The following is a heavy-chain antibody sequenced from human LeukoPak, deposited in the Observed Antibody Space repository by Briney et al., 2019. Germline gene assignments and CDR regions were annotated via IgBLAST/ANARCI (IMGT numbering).Heavy chain of an antibody. D-gene: IGHD4-17*01. J-gene: IGHJ3*02. CDR3: ARDSTVTTYHAFDI. V-gene: IGHV4-38-2*02. CDR1: GYSISSGYY. CDR2: IYHSGST. Sequence: PSETLSLTCAVSGYSISSGYYWGWIRQPPGKGLEWIGSIYHSGSTYYNPSLKSRVTISVDTSKNQFSLKLSSVTAADTAVYYCARDSTVTTYHAFDILGQGTMVTVSP.